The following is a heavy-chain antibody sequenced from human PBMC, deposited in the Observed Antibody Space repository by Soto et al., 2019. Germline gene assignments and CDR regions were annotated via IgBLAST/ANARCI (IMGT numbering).Heavy chain of an antibody. CDR2: IYYSGTT. V-gene: IGHV4-39*01. CDR3: ARLAYSHYST. D-gene: IGHD5-12*01. CDR1: GGSIKVGGYY. J-gene: IGHJ4*02. Sequence: PSETLSLTCTVSGGSIKVGGYYWGWIRQPPGKGLERVATIYYSGTTYYNPSLKSRLTISLDTSRNQFSLDLTSVTAADTAVYYCARLAYSHYSTWGQGTLVTVSS.